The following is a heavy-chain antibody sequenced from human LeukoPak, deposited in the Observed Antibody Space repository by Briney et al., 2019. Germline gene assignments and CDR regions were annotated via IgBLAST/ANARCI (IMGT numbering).Heavy chain of an antibody. CDR3: ARQQSRVTTFDY. Sequence: ASVKVSCKASGYTFTSYGISWVRQAPGQGLEWMGWISAYNGNTNYAQKLQGRVTMTTDTSTSTAYMELNSLRAEDTAVYYCARQQSRVTTFDYWGRGTLVTVSS. CDR2: ISAYNGNT. CDR1: GYTFTSYG. D-gene: IGHD4-17*01. V-gene: IGHV1-18*01. J-gene: IGHJ4*02.